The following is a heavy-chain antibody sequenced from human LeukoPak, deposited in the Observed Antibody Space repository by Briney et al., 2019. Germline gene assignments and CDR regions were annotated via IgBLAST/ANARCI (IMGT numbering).Heavy chain of an antibody. CDR1: GYTFTSYG. CDR3: ARGGRITMVRGVIGAFDI. V-gene: IGHV1-18*01. J-gene: IGHJ3*02. D-gene: IGHD3-10*01. Sequence: ASVKVSCKASGYTFTSYGISWVRQAPGQGLEWMGWISAYNGNTNYAQKLQGRVTMTTDTSTSTAYMELRSLRSDDTAVYYCARGGRITMVRGVIGAFDIWGQGTMVTVSS. CDR2: ISAYNGNT.